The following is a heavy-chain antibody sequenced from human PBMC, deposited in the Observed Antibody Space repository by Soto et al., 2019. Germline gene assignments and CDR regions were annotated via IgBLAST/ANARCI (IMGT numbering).Heavy chain of an antibody. J-gene: IGHJ6*02. V-gene: IGHV1-18*04. Sequence: GASVKVSCKASGYTFTSYGISWVRQAPGQGLEWMGWISAYNGNTNYAQKLQGRATMTTDTSTSTAYMELRSLRSDDTAVYYCARGRGCSGGSCYSFGRFYYYGMDVWGQGTTVTVSS. CDR3: ARGRGCSGGSCYSFGRFYYYGMDV. D-gene: IGHD2-15*01. CDR1: GYTFTSYG. CDR2: ISAYNGNT.